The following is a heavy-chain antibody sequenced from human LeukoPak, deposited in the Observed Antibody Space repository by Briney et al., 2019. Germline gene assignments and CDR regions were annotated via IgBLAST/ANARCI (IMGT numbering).Heavy chain of an antibody. CDR3: ARRLTQYDCFDP. CDR1: GDSVSSNSVT. CDR2: TYYRSTWYN. V-gene: IGHV6-1*01. Sequence: SQTLSLTCAISGDSVSSNSVTWNWIRQSPSRGLEWLGRTYYRSTWYNDYAVSVRGRITVNPDTSRNQFSLHLNSVSPEDTAVYYCARRLTQYDCFDPWGQGILVTVSS. J-gene: IGHJ5*02. D-gene: IGHD2-2*01.